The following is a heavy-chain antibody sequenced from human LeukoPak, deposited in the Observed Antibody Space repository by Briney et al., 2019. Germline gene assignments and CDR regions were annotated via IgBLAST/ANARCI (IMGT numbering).Heavy chain of an antibody. CDR1: GYTFTGYY. D-gene: IGHD3-22*01. V-gene: IGHV5-51*01. CDR3: ARPYYDSSGYYSGFDP. CDR2: IYPGDSDT. Sequence: KVSCKASGYTFTGYYMHWVRQAPGQGLEWMGIIYPGDSDTRYSPSFQGQVTISADKSISTAYLQWSSLKASDTAMYYCARPYYDSSGYYSGFDPWGQGTLVTVSS. J-gene: IGHJ5*02.